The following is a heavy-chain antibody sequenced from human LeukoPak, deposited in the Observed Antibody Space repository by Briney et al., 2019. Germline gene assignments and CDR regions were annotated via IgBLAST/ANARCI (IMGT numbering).Heavy chain of an antibody. CDR1: GYTFTSYY. CDR3: AWISMVRERDY. CDR2: INPSGGST. Sequence: ASVKVSCKASGYTFTSYYMHWVRQAPGQGLEWMGIINPSGGSTSYAQKFQGRVTMTRDTSTSTVYMELSSLRSEDTAVYYCAWISMVRERDYWGQGTLVTVSS. D-gene: IGHD3-10*01. V-gene: IGHV1-46*01. J-gene: IGHJ4*02.